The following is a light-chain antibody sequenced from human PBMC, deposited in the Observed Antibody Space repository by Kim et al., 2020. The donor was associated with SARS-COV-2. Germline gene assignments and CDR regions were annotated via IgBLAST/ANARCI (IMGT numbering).Light chain of an antibody. CDR3: ASRGTTSTWV. J-gene: IGLJ3*02. V-gene: IGLV2-14*04. Sequence: GPSLTISCTATNKDFGGYNYVSWYQQHPGKVPKLLLYDVLKRPSGVSNRFSGSKSTNTASLTISGLQPDDEADYYCASRGTTSTWVFGGGTQLTVL. CDR2: DVL. CDR1: NKDFGGYNY.